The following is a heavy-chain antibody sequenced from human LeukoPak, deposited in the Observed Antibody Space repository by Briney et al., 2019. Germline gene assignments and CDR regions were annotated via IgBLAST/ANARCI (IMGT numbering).Heavy chain of an antibody. J-gene: IGHJ4*02. CDR3: AKYSSSWTSFDY. CDR2: ISGSGGST. V-gene: IGHV3-23*01. CDR1: GFTFSSYA. Sequence: GGSLRLSCAASGFTFSSYAMSWVRQAPGKGLEWGSAISGSGGSTYYADSVKGRFTISRDNSKNTLYLQMNSLRAEDTAVYYCAKYSSSWTSFDYWGQGTLATVSS. D-gene: IGHD6-13*01.